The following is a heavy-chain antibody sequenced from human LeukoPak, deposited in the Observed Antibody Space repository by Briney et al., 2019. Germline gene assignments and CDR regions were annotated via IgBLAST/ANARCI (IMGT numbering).Heavy chain of an antibody. Sequence: SETLSLTCTVSGVSINTYFWSWIRQPPGKGLEWIGYVYYNGITNYNPSLKSRVSISLDTSKNQFSLRLNSVTAAETAVYYCVSQLGGTTFHWGQGTLVAVSS. CDR2: VYYNGIT. V-gene: IGHV4-59*01. D-gene: IGHD1/OR15-1a*01. CDR1: GVSINTYF. CDR3: VSQLGGTTFH. J-gene: IGHJ4*02.